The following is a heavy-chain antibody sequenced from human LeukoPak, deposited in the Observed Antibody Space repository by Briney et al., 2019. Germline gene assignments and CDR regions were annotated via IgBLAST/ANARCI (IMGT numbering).Heavy chain of an antibody. Sequence: QPGGSLRLSCAVSGLILRSYWMSWVRQAPGKGLEWVANINQDGSEKYFVDSVKGRFTISRDNAKNSLHLQMNTLRAEDTAVYYCARGRDGRFFDYWGQGTLVTVSS. CDR3: ARGRDGRFFDY. CDR1: GLILRSYW. CDR2: INQDGSEK. J-gene: IGHJ4*02. D-gene: IGHD5-24*01. V-gene: IGHV3-7*01.